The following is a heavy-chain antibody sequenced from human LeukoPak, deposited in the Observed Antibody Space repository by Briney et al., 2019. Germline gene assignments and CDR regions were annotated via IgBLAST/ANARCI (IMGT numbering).Heavy chain of an antibody. CDR1: GGSVSSGSYY. J-gene: IGHJ4*02. Sequence: KASETLSLTCTVSGGSVSSGSYYWSWIRQPPGKGLEWIEYIYYTGSTNYNPSLKSRVTISVDTSKNQFSLKLSSVTAADTAVYDCARDKVYYSGSGRDLYYFDYWGQGTLVTVSS. CDR2: IYYTGST. CDR3: ARDKVYYSGSGRDLYYFDY. V-gene: IGHV4-61*01. D-gene: IGHD3-10*01.